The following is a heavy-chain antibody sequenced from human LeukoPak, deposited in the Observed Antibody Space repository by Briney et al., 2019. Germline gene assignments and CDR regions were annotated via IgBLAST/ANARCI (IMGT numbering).Heavy chain of an antibody. CDR2: IRYDGSNK. J-gene: IGHJ4*02. D-gene: IGHD1-26*01. Sequence: GGSLRLSCAASGFTFSGYDLHWVRLAPGKGLEWVAFIRYDGSNKYYADSVTGRFTISRDNSKNTLYLQMNSLRAEDTAVYYCASSVVGGLGLDYWGQGTLVTVSS. CDR1: GFTFSGYD. CDR3: ASSVVGGLGLDY. V-gene: IGHV3-30*02.